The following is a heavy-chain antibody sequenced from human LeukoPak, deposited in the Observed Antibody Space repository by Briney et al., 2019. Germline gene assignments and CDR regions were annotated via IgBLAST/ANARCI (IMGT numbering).Heavy chain of an antibody. CDR2: ISSSGSTI. CDR3: ARDIRHYDILTGYPDY. Sequence: GGSLRLSCAASGFTFSSYEMNWVRQAPGKGLEWVSYISSSGSTIYYADSVKGRFTISRDNAKNSLYVQMNSLRAEDTAVYYCARDIRHYDILTGYPDYWGQGTLVTVSS. J-gene: IGHJ4*02. D-gene: IGHD3-9*01. CDR1: GFTFSSYE. V-gene: IGHV3-48*03.